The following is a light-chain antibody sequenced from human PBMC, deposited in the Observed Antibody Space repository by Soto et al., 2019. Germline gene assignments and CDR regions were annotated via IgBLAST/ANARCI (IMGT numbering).Light chain of an antibody. CDR1: SSDVGGYNY. Sequence: QSVLTQPASVSGSPGQSITISCAGTSSDVGGYNYVSWYQQHPGKAPKLIIYEVSNRPSGISDRFSVSKSGNTASLTISGLQAEDEVDYYCSSYTSSTTLSYVFGTGTKVTGL. CDR2: EVS. V-gene: IGLV2-14*01. J-gene: IGLJ1*01. CDR3: SSYTSSTTLSYV.